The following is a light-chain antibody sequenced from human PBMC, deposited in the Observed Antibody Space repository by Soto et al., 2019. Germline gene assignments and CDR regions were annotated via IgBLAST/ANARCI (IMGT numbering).Light chain of an antibody. CDR1: QTVSSNY. V-gene: IGKV3-20*01. J-gene: IGKJ1*01. CDR2: GVH. CDR3: QQYGSSAWT. Sequence: EIVMTQSPATLSVSPGERATLSCRASQTVSSNYLAWYQQKPGQAPRLLIYGVHTRATGIPDRFSGSGSGTDFTLTISRLDPEDSAVYYCQQYGSSAWTFGQGTKVDIK.